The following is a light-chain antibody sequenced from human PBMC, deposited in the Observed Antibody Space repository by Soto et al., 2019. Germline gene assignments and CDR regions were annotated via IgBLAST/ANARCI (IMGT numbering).Light chain of an antibody. CDR1: QSVSSY. Sequence: EIVLTQSPATLSLSPGERATLSCRASQSVSSYLAWYQQKPGQAPRLLIYDASNRPTDIPARFSGSRSGTDFTLTISNLEPQHFSVYYCQQRRNWPPSTFGPGTRLEIK. CDR2: DAS. CDR3: QQRRNWPPST. J-gene: IGKJ5*01. V-gene: IGKV3-11*01.